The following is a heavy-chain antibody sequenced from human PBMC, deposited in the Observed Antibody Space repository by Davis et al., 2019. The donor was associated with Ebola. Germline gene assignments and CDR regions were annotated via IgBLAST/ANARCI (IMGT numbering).Heavy chain of an antibody. D-gene: IGHD2-15*01. CDR3: ARVVCSGGSCYSDY. V-gene: IGHV3-21*01. J-gene: IGHJ4*02. CDR2: ISSSSSYI. Sequence: GESLKISCAASGFSFSSYSMNWVRQAPGKGLEWVSSISSSSSYIYYADSVKGRFTISRDNAKNSLYLQMNSLRAEDTAVYYCARVVCSGGSCYSDYWGQGTLVTVSS. CDR1: GFSFSSYS.